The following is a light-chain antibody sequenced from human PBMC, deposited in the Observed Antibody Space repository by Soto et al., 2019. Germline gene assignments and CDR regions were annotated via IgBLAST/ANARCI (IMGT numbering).Light chain of an antibody. J-gene: IGKJ5*01. CDR3: QQYKSYTSIT. CDR2: DAS. Sequence: DFQMTQSPSTLSASIGDTVTITCRASQNIDNWLAWYQQKPGKAPKFLRYDASTLLSGVPLRFSGSGSGTEFTLTIRRLQPDDFANYYCQQYKSYTSITFGQGTRLEIK. CDR1: QNIDNW. V-gene: IGKV1-5*01.